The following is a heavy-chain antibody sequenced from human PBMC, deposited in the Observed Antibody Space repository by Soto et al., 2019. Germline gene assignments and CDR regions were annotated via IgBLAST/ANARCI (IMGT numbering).Heavy chain of an antibody. J-gene: IGHJ4*02. CDR2: IRTSVGDT. Sequence: PGGSLRLSCAAYGFTFSIYAMNWVRQAPGKGLEWVSTIRTSVGDTYYAASVKGRFTISRDNSKSTVYLHLNSLRAEDTTIYYCAKDPTYDYGYFDSWGQGTLVTVSS. V-gene: IGHV3-23*01. CDR1: GFTFSIYA. D-gene: IGHD4-17*01. CDR3: AKDPTYDYGYFDS.